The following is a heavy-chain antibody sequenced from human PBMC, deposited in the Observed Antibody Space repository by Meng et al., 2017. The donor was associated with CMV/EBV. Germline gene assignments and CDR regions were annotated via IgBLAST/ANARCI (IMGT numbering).Heavy chain of an antibody. CDR3: ARLPNLLRLLKGPSKDV. D-gene: IGHD3-3*01. V-gene: IGHV3-23*01. CDR1: GFTFSSYA. CDR2: ISGSGGST. Sequence: GESLKISCAASGFTFSSYAMSWVRQAPGKGLEWVSAISGSGGSTYYADSVKGRFTISVDKSIRTAYLHWSSLKTSDTAMYFCARLPNLLRLLKGPSKDVWGQGTMVTVSS. J-gene: IGHJ3*01.